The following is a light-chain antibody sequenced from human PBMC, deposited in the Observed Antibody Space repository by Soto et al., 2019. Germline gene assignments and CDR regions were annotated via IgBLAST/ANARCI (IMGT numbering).Light chain of an antibody. CDR1: QSISSW. Sequence: DIQMTQSPSTLSASVGDRVTITCRASQSISSWLAWYQQKPGKAPKLLIYDASSLRSGVPSRFSGGGSGTEFTLTISSLQPDDFATYYCQQYNTYSTFG. CDR3: QQYNTYST. J-gene: IGKJ5*01. CDR2: DAS. V-gene: IGKV1-5*01.